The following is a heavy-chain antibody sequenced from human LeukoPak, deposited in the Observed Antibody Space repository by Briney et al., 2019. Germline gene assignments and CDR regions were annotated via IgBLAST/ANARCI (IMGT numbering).Heavy chain of an antibody. CDR2: IYPGDSDT. CDR1: GYSFVTNW. V-gene: IGHV5-51*01. J-gene: IGHJ6*02. CDR3: ATTAGLRLNYYGMDV. D-gene: IGHD4-17*01. Sequence: GESLKISCKGSGYSFVTNWIGWVRQMPGKGLEWMGIIYPGDSDTRYSPSFQGQVTISADKSISTAYLQWSSLKASDTAMYYCATTAGLRLNYYGMDVWGQGTTVTVSS.